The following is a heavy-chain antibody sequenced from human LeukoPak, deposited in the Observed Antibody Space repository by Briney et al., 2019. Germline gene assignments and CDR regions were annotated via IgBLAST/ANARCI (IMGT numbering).Heavy chain of an antibody. J-gene: IGHJ4*02. Sequence: SETLSLTCTVSGGSISGYFWSWIWQPAGKGLEWIGRIYSSGSNNYNPSLKSRVTMSLDTSKNHLSLNLSPVTAADTAVYYCAREPTSGREPTSGRPLDYWGQGTLVTVSS. CDR1: GGSISGYF. D-gene: IGHD5-12*01. CDR3: AREPTSGREPTSGRPLDY. CDR2: IYSSGSN. V-gene: IGHV4-4*07.